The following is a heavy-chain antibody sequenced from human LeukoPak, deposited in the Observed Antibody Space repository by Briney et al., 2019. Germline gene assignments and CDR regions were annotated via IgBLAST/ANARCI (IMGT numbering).Heavy chain of an antibody. CDR1: GGTFSSYA. D-gene: IGHD6-6*01. V-gene: IGHV1-69*01. CDR2: IIPIFGTA. J-gene: IGHJ6*03. Sequence: SVKVSCKASGGTFSSYAISWVRQAPGQGLEWMGGIIPIFGTANYAQKFQGRVTITADESTSTAYMELSSLRSEDTAVYYCARVASSSYYYYYYMDVWGKGTTVTVSS. CDR3: ARVASSSYYYYYYMDV.